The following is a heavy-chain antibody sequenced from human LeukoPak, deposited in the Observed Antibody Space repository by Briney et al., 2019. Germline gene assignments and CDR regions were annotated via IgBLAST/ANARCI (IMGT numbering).Heavy chain of an antibody. CDR2: INHGGST. Sequence: PSETLSLTCGVDSASFKSYYWSWIRQPPGKGLEWIGEINHGGSTNYNPSLKGRVTISVDTSKNQVFLKLKSVTAADTAVYYCARAPVGDPDSGSYRGPAFDIWGQGTMVTVSS. J-gene: IGHJ3*02. CDR1: SASFKSYY. V-gene: IGHV4-34*01. CDR3: ARAPVGDPDSGSYRGPAFDI. D-gene: IGHD1-26*01.